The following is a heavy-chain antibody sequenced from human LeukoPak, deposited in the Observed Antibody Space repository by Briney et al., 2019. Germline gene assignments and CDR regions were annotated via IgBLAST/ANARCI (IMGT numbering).Heavy chain of an antibody. V-gene: IGHV3-53*01. CDR3: AVGEFPSFLAH. D-gene: IGHD3-10*01. Sequence: GGSLRLSCAASGFTVSSNYMSWVRQAPGKGLEWVSVIYSGGSTYYADSVKGRFTISRDNSKNTLYLQMNSLRAEDTAVYSCAVGEFPSFLAHWGQGTLVTVSS. J-gene: IGHJ4*02. CDR1: GFTVSSNY. CDR2: IYSGGST.